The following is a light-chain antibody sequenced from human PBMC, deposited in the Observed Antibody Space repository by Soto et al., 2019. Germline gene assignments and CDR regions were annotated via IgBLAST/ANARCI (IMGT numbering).Light chain of an antibody. V-gene: IGLV2-14*01. CDR3: SSYTSSSTLVV. CDR2: EVS. J-gene: IGLJ2*01. CDR1: SSDVGGYNY. Sequence: QSALTQPASVSGSPGQSITISCTGTSSDVGGYNYVSWYQQHPGKAPKLVICEVSNRPSGVSNRFSGSKSGNTASLTISGLQAEDEADYFCSSYTSSSTLVVFCGGTKVTVL.